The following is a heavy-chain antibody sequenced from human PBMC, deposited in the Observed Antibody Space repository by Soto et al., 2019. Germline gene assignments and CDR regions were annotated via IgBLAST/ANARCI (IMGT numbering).Heavy chain of an antibody. Sequence: GGSLRLSCAASGFTYSNAWMSWVRQAPGKGLEWVGRIKSKTDGGTTDYAAPVKGRFTISRDDSKNTLYLQMNSLKTEDTAVYYCTTAPAYYYDSSGYYRSNSYSDYWGQGALVTVSS. V-gene: IGHV3-15*01. CDR3: TTAPAYYYDSSGYYRSNSYSDY. CDR1: GFTYSNAW. J-gene: IGHJ4*02. D-gene: IGHD3-22*01. CDR2: IKSKTDGGTT.